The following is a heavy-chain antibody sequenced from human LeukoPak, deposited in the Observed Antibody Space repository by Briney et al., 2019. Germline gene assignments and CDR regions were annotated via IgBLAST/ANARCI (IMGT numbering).Heavy chain of an antibody. CDR3: TRVGYIDEGIDY. J-gene: IGHJ4*02. Sequence: HPGGSLRLSCAASGFTFSSYAVHWVRQAPGKGLEWVANIKQGGSKKSYVDSVKGRFTISRDNAKNSLYLQMNSLRAEDTAIYYCTRVGYIDEGIDYWGQGTLVTVSS. CDR1: GFTFSSYA. D-gene: IGHD5-24*01. CDR2: IKQGGSKK. V-gene: IGHV3-7*04.